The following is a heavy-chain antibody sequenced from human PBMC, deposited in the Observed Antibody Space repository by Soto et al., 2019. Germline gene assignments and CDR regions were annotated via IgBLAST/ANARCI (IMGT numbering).Heavy chain of an antibody. D-gene: IGHD3-10*01. Sequence: PSETLSLTCTVSGGSISSYYWSWIRQPPGKGLEWIGYIYYSGSTNYNPSLKSRVTISVDTSKNQFSLKLSSVTAADTAVYYCARAWGRYGSVYYGMDVWGQGTTVTVSS. CDR1: GGSISSYY. CDR3: ARAWGRYGSVYYGMDV. J-gene: IGHJ6*02. CDR2: IYYSGST. V-gene: IGHV4-59*01.